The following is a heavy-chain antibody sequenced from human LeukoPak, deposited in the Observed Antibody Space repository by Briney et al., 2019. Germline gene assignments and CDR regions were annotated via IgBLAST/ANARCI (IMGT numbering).Heavy chain of an antibody. V-gene: IGHV5-51*01. CDR2: IYPTDSDT. CDR1: GYRFTNYW. D-gene: IGHD1-26*01. J-gene: IGHJ4*02. CDR3: ARQAAGLLRHFDY. Sequence: GESLKISCQASGYRFTNYWIGWVRQMPGKGLEWMGIIYPTDSDTRYSPSFQGQVTISADKSISTAYLQWSSLKASDTAMYYCARQAAGLLRHFDYWGQGTLVTVSS.